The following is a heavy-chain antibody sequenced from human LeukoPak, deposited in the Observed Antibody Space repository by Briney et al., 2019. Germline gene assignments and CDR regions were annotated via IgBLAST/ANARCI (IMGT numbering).Heavy chain of an antibody. J-gene: IGHJ6*03. D-gene: IGHD4-17*01. Sequence: GRSLRLSCAASGFTFNDHAMHWVRQAPGKGLEWVSGISWNSGSIGYADSVKGRFTISRDNAKNSLYLQMNSLRAEDTALYYCAKDSETYYGDSLGGYMDVWGKGTTVTVSS. CDR3: AKDSETYYGDSLGGYMDV. CDR1: GFTFNDHA. V-gene: IGHV3-9*01. CDR2: ISWNSGSI.